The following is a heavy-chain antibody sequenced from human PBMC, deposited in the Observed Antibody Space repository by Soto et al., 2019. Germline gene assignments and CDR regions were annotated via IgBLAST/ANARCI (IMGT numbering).Heavy chain of an antibody. CDR1: GFTFSSYS. J-gene: IGHJ4*02. Sequence: GGSLRLSCAASGFTFSSYSMNWVRQAPGKGLEWVSSISSSSSYIYYADSVKGRFTISRDNAKNSLYLQMNSLRAEDTAVYYCASLADYCSGGSCSAYRGYWGQGTLVTVSS. V-gene: IGHV3-21*01. D-gene: IGHD2-15*01. CDR3: ASLADYCSGGSCSAYRGY. CDR2: ISSSSSYI.